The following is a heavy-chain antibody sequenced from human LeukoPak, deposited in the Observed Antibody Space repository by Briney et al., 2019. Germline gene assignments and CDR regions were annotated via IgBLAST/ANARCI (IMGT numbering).Heavy chain of an antibody. V-gene: IGHV3-30*18. Sequence: PGGSLRLSCAASGFTFSSYGMHWVRQAPGKGLEWVAVISYDGSNKYYADSVKGRFTISRDNSKNTLYLQMNSLRAEDTAVYYCAKDLVIYAPSLSSSLDYWGQGTLVTVSS. J-gene: IGHJ4*02. D-gene: IGHD6-6*01. CDR3: AKDLVIYAPSLSSSLDY. CDR1: GFTFSSYG. CDR2: ISYDGSNK.